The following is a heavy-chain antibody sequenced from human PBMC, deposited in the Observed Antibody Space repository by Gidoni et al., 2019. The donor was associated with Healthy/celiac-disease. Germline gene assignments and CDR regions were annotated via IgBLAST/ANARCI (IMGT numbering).Heavy chain of an antibody. Sequence: EVQLVESGGGLVQPGRSLSLSCTASGFTFGDYAMSWFRQAPGKGLEWVGFIRSKAYGGTTEYAASVKGRFTISRDDSKSIAYLQMNSLKTEDTAVYYCTRYYDFWSGYPFDYWGQGTLVTVSS. CDR3: TRYYDFWSGYPFDY. J-gene: IGHJ4*02. CDR1: GFTFGDYA. CDR2: IRSKAYGGTT. D-gene: IGHD3-3*01. V-gene: IGHV3-49*03.